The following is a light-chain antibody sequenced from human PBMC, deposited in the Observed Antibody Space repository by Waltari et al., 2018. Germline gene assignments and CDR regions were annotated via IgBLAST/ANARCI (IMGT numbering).Light chain of an antibody. V-gene: IGLV2-14*01. CDR1: SSDVGGYNY. J-gene: IGLJ2*01. Sequence: QSALTQPASVSGSPGQSITISCTGTSSDVGGYNYVSWYQQHPGKAPKLMISEVSNRPSGVSNRFSGSKSGNTASLTISGLQAADEADYYCSSYTSRSTVVFGGGTKLTVL. CDR2: EVS. CDR3: SSYTSRSTVV.